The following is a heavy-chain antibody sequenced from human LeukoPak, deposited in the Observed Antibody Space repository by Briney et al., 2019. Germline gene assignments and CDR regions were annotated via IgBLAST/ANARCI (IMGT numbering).Heavy chain of an antibody. CDR3: AGDYSGSYYRNTFDY. V-gene: IGHV1-2*06. D-gene: IGHD1-26*01. Sequence: ASVKVSCKASGYTFIGYYMHWVRQAPGQGLEWMGRIHPNSGGTKYAQKFQGRVTMARDTSISTAYMELSSLRSEDTAVYYCAGDYSGSYYRNTFDYWGQGTLVTVSS. CDR2: IHPNSGGT. J-gene: IGHJ4*02. CDR1: GYTFIGYY.